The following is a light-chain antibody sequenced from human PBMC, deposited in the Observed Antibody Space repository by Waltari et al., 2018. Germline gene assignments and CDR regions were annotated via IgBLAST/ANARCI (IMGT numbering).Light chain of an antibody. CDR1: TSDLGGYNY. CDR3: CSFTSSSTWV. CDR2: DVN. V-gene: IGLV2-14*01. Sequence: QSALTQPASVSGSPGQSITISCTGTTSDLGGYNYVSWYQQHPGKAPKLLIYDVNSRPSGVSNRFSGSKSGNTASLIISGLQAEDEADYYCCSFTSSSTWVFGGGTQLTVL. J-gene: IGLJ3*02.